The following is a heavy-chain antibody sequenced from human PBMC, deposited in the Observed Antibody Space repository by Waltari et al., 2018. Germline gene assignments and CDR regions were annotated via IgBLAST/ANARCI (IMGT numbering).Heavy chain of an antibody. CDR3: ARMYYDYIWGSYRHTQGYFDL. Sequence: QVQLQQWGAGLLKPSETLSLTCAVYGGSFSGYYWSWIRQPPGKGLAWIGEINHSGSTNYNPSLRGRVTISVDTAKNQFSLKLSSVTAADTAVYYCARMYYDYIWGSYRHTQGYFDLWGRGTLVTVSS. CDR2: INHSGST. V-gene: IGHV4-34*01. CDR1: GGSFSGYY. D-gene: IGHD3-16*02. J-gene: IGHJ2*01.